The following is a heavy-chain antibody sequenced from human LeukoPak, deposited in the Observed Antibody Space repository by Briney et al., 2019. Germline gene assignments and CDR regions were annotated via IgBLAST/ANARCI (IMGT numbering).Heavy chain of an antibody. V-gene: IGHV2-5*02. J-gene: IGHJ5*02. D-gene: IGHD6-13*01. CDR1: GFSLTTSGEG. CDR2: IYWDDEK. Sequence: SGPTLVNPTQTLTLTCTFSGFSLTTSGEGVVWFRQPPGKALDWLALIYWDDEKRYSPSLESRLTITKDTSKNQVVLTMTNMDPVDTSTYYCAHTTVAAAGSGRFDPWGQGTLVTVSS. CDR3: AHTTVAAAGSGRFDP.